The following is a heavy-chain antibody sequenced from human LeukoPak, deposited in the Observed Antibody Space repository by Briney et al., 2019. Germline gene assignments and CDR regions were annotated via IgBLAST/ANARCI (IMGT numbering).Heavy chain of an antibody. CDR3: ATGGIYSSNFDY. CDR1: GXTFIRFC. CDR2: IYPGDSET. J-gene: IGHJ4*02. V-gene: IGHV5-51*01. Sequence: GESLKISFKGSGXTFIRFCIGWVRQMPGKGLEWMGIIYPGDSETRYSPSFQGQVTISVDKSISTAYLQWSSLKASDTAVYYCATGGIYSSNFDYWGQGTLVTVSS. D-gene: IGHD5-18*01.